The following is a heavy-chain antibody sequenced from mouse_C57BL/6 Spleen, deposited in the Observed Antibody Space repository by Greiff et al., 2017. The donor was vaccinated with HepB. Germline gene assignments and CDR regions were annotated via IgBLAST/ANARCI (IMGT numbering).Heavy chain of an antibody. D-gene: IGHD3-3*01. CDR2: IRNKANNHAT. CDR1: GFTFSDAW. J-gene: IGHJ2*01. Sequence: EVKLQESGGGLVQPGGSMKLSCAASGFTFSDAWMDWVRQSPEKGLEWVAEIRNKANNHATYYAESVKGRFTISRDDSKSSVYLQMNSLRAEDTGIYYCTRAGSLGQDYFDYWGQGTTLTVSS. V-gene: IGHV6-6*01. CDR3: TRAGSLGQDYFDY.